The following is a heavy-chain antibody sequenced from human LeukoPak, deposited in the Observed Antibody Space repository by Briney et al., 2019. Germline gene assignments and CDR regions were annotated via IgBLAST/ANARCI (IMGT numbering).Heavy chain of an antibody. CDR2: IKQDGSEK. CDR3: ARGPIKSDFVDY. J-gene: IGHJ4*02. CDR1: GFTFSSYG. V-gene: IGHV3-7*03. Sequence: PGGSLRLSRAASGFTFSSYGMHWVRQAPGKGLEWVANIKQDGSEKYYVDSVKGRFTISRDNAKNSLYLQMNSLRAEDTAVYYCARGPIKSDFVDYWGQGTLVTVSS. D-gene: IGHD5-12*01.